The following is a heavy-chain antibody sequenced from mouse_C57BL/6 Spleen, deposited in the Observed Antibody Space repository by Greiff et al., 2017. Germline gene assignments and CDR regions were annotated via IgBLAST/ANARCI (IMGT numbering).Heavy chain of an antibody. CDR2: IHPNSGST. D-gene: IGHD1-1*01. CDR3: ARSPYYYGSSPFAMDY. J-gene: IGHJ4*01. CDR1: GYTFTSYW. V-gene: IGHV1-64*01. Sequence: QVQLQQSGAELVKPGASVKLSCKASGYTFTSYWMHWVKQRPGQGLEWIGMIHPNSGSTNYNEKFKSKATLTVDKSSSTAYMQLSSLTSEDSAVXYCARSPYYYGSSPFAMDYWGQGTSVTVSA.